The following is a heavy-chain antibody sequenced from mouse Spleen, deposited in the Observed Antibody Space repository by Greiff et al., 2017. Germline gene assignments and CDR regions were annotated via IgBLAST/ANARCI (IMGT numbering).Heavy chain of an antibody. CDR2: IDPSDSYT. J-gene: IGHJ2*01. V-gene: IGHV1-50*01. CDR1: GYTFTSYW. CDR3: ARWGEDY. Sequence: QVQLQQSGAELVKPGASVKLSCKASGYTFTSYWMQWVKQRPGQGLEWIGEIDPSDSYTNYNQKFKGKATLTVDTSSSTAYMQLSSLTSEDSAVYYCARWGEDYWGQGTTLTVSS.